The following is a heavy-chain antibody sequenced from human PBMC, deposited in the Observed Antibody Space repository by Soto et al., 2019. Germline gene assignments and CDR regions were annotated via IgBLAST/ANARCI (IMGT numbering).Heavy chain of an antibody. V-gene: IGHV3-74*01. CDR2: INSDGSST. CDR1: GVTFGSYW. CDR3: ARDRGYSYGSSYYYYYYMDV. D-gene: IGHD5-18*01. Sequence: WGLMRVSCGAAGVTFGSYWSHRVIKNKGKGLVWVSRINSDGSSTSYADSVKGRFTISRDNAKNTLYLQMNSLRAEDTAVYYCARDRGYSYGSSYYYYYYMDVWGKGTTVTVSS. J-gene: IGHJ6*03.